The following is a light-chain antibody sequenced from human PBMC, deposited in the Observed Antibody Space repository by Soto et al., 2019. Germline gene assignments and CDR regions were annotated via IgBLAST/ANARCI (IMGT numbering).Light chain of an antibody. CDR1: QSVRSSS. J-gene: IGKJ1*01. CDR2: GAS. Sequence: EIVLTQSPGTLSLSPGERATLSCRASQSVRSSSLAWYQQKPDQAPRLLIYGASTRATGIPDRFSGSGSGTDFTLTISSLEPEDFAVYYCQQYHSAPRTFGQGTKVEVK. V-gene: IGKV3-20*01. CDR3: QQYHSAPRT.